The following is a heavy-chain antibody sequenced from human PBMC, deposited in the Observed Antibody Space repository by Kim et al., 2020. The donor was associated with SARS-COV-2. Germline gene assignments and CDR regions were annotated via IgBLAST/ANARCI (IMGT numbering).Heavy chain of an antibody. J-gene: IGHJ3*02. Sequence: GGSLRLSCAASGFTFSSYSMNWVRQAPGKGLEWVSSISSSSSYIYYADSVKGRFTISRDNAKNSLYLQMNSLRAEDTAVYYCARDSVGKGSRGAFDIWGQGTMVTVSS. CDR1: GFTFSSYS. D-gene: IGHD6-19*01. CDR2: ISSSSSYI. CDR3: ARDSVGKGSRGAFDI. V-gene: IGHV3-21*01.